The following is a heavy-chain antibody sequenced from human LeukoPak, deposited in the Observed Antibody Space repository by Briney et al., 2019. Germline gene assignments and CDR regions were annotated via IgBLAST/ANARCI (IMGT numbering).Heavy chain of an antibody. CDR3: ARQSYRRFDP. V-gene: IGHV6-1*01. J-gene: IGHJ5*02. CDR1: GDSVSNNSVA. CDR2: TYYTSKWNN. Sequence: SQTLSLTCAISGDSVSNNSVAWNWFRQSPSRGLEWLGRTYYTSKWNNDYAVSVQSRIAVNPDTSKNQFSLHLNSVTPDDTAVYYCARQSYRRFDPWGQGTLVTVSS.